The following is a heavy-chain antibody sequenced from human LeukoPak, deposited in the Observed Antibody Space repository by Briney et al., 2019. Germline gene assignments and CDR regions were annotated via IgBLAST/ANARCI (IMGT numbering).Heavy chain of an antibody. CDR1: GGTFSSSA. CDR3: ARCGGGDCYRNEHYYYYYGMDV. CDR2: IIPIFGTA. V-gene: IGHV1-69*01. D-gene: IGHD2-21*02. Sequence: ASVKVSCKASGGTFSSSAISWVRQAPGQGLEWMGGIIPIFGTANYAQKFQGRVTITADESTSTAYMELSSLRSEDTAVYYCARCGGGDCYRNEHYYYYYGMDVWGQGTTVTVSS. J-gene: IGHJ6*02.